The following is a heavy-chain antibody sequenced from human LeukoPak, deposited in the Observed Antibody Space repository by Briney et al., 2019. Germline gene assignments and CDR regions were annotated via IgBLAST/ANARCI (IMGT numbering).Heavy chain of an antibody. J-gene: IGHJ4*02. D-gene: IGHD4-17*01. CDR1: AFTFSGSP. CDR3: TIALFNYGDYY. Sequence: GGSLRLSCAASAFTFSGSPMHWVRQASGKELEWVARIRSKTYNYATAYAASVKGRFTISRDDSKNTASLQMDSLKTEDTAVYYCTIALFNYGDYYWGQGTLVTVSS. V-gene: IGHV3-73*01. CDR2: IRSKTYNYAT.